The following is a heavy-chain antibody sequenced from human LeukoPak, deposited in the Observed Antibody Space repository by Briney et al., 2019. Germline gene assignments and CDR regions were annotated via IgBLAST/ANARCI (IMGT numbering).Heavy chain of an antibody. CDR2: ISYDGSKK. D-gene: IGHD5-18*01. V-gene: IGHV3-30*18. CDR3: AKDRYSYAFEYSDS. Sequence: GGSLRLSCAASGFTFSSYGMHWVRQAPGKGLEWVAVISYDGSKKYYADSVKGRFTISRDNSKNTLSLQVSSLRTEDTAVYYCAKDRYSYAFEYSDSWGQGTLVTVSS. CDR1: GFTFSSYG. J-gene: IGHJ4*02.